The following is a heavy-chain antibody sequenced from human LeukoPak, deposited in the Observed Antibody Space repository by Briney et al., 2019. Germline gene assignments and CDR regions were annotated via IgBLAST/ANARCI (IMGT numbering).Heavy chain of an antibody. Sequence: SETLSLTCAVYGGSFSGYYWSWLRQPPGKGLEWIGEIYHSGNTNYNTSVTSQVAISLDKASNQFSLKLSSVTAADTAVYYCAREAITMVREEPFDYWGHGSLVTVS. J-gene: IGHJ4*01. V-gene: IGHV4-34*01. CDR1: GGSFSGYY. D-gene: IGHD3-10*01. CDR3: AREAITMVREEPFDY. CDR2: IYHSGNT.